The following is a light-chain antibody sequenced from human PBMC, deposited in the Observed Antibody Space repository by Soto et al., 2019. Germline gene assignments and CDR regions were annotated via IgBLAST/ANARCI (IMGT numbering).Light chain of an antibody. V-gene: IGLV1-36*01. J-gene: IGLJ2*01. CDR1: NSNIGSNA. CDR3: ASYTRTTTLV. CDR2: YND. Sequence: QSVLTQSPSVSGAPRQSVNISCSGNNSNIGSNAVHWYQQLPGKAPKLLMYYNDMLPSGVSDRFSGSKSGTSASLAISGLQSEDEADYYCASYTRTTTLVFGGGTKLTVL.